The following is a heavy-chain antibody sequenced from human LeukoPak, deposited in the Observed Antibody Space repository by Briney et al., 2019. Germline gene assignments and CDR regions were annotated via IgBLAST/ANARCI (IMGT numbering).Heavy chain of an antibody. CDR3: ARDRRNWKISRGEFDP. V-gene: IGHV3-33*01. D-gene: IGHD1-1*01. Sequence: GGSLRLSCAASGFTFSSYGTHWVRQAPGKGLEWVAVIWSDGSNIYYADSVKGRFTISRDNSKNMLYLQMNSLRAEDTAVYYCARDRRNWKISRGEFDPWGQGTLVTVSS. CDR1: GFTFSSYG. CDR2: IWSDGSNI. J-gene: IGHJ5*02.